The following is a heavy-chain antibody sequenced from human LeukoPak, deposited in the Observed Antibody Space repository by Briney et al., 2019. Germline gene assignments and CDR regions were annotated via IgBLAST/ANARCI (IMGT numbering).Heavy chain of an antibody. D-gene: IGHD2-21*01. J-gene: IGHJ3*02. Sequence: GGSLRLSCAASVFTFSTYNMNWVRQAPGKGLEWVSSITSSSRYTFYADSVKGRFTISRDNAKNSLYLQMNSLRVEDTAVYYCARDVAPRGYDGFDIWGQGTMVIVSS. CDR2: ITSSSRYT. CDR1: VFTFSTYN. V-gene: IGHV3-21*01. CDR3: ARDVAPRGYDGFDI.